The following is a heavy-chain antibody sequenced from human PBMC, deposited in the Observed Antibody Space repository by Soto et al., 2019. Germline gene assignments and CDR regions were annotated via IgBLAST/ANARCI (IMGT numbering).Heavy chain of an antibody. D-gene: IGHD3-3*01. J-gene: IGHJ6*02. V-gene: IGHV3-21*01. CDR2: ISTSSSYI. CDR3: AKSFVEGTNPDSYCMDV. CDR1: GFPFSSYS. Sequence: GGSLRLSCAASGFPFSSYSMNWVRQAPGKGLEWVSSISTSSSYIYYANSVRGRFTISRENARNSLYLQMNSLRAEDTAVYYCAKSFVEGTNPDSYCMDVWGPGTTVTVSS.